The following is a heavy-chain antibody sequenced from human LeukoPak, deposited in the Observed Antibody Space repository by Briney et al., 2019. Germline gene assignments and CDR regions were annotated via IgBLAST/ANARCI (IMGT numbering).Heavy chain of an antibody. CDR1: GFTFSTYA. CDR3: ARDLNWGQVDY. D-gene: IGHD7-27*01. CDR2: INGDGSAT. J-gene: IGHJ4*02. V-gene: IGHV3-74*01. Sequence: GGSLRLSCAASGFTFSTYAMSWVRRTPGKGLEWVSRINGDGSATNYAGSMKGRFTISRDNARNIVYLQMNSLREDDTAVYYCARDLNWGQVDYWGQGTLVTVSS.